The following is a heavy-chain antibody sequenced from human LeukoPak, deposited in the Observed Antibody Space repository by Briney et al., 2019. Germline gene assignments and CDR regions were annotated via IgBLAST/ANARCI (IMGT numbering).Heavy chain of an antibody. J-gene: IGHJ6*02. D-gene: IGHD2/OR15-2a*01. V-gene: IGHV4-59*01. CDR3: AKGGSTNFYYGDV. CDR2: IYDSGST. CDR1: GGSMTNLY. Sequence: SETLSLTCSVSGGSMTNLYWTWVRQPPGKGLEWIGDIYDSGSTRYNTSLEGRVTISVDTSKNQFSLKLSSVTAADTAVYYCAKGGSTNFYYGDVWGPGTTVTVSS.